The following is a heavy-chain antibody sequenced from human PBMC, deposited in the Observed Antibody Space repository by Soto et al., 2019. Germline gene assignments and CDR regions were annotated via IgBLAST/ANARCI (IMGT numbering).Heavy chain of an antibody. CDR3: ARPRYSVGTSGYYPFGY. J-gene: IGHJ4*02. V-gene: IGHV4-39*01. Sequence: SETLSLTCSVSGDFISNTTYYWGWVRQAPGKGLEWVGSIYFSGSGTSHYNPSLKSRVTISVATSKNQFSLKLPSVTAADTDVYYCARPRYSVGTSGYYPFGYWGQGTLVTVSS. D-gene: IGHD3-22*01. CDR2: IYFSGSGTS. CDR1: GDFISNTTYY.